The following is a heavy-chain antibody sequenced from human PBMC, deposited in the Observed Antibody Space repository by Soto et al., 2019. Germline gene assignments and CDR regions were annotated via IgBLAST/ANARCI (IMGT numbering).Heavy chain of an antibody. CDR3: ARSRYYDFWSGYYTEYYYYGMDV. Sequence: QVQLVQSGAEVKKPGSSVKVSCKASGGTFSSYAISWVRQAPGQGLEWMGGIIPIFSTANYAQKFQGRVTITADESTSTAYMELSSLRSEDTAVYYCARSRYYDFWSGYYTEYYYYGMDVWGQGTTVTVSS. D-gene: IGHD3-3*01. V-gene: IGHV1-69*01. CDR1: GGTFSSYA. CDR2: IIPIFSTA. J-gene: IGHJ6*02.